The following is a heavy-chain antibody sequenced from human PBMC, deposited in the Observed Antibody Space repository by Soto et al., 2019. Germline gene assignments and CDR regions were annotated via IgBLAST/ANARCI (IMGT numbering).Heavy chain of an antibody. J-gene: IGHJ4*02. Sequence: GGSLRLSCAASGFTFSSYSMNWVRQAPGKGLEWVSSISSSSCYIYYADSVKGRFTISRDNAKNSLYLQMNSLRAEDTAVYYCARDTYDILTQTVDCWGQGTLVTVSS. V-gene: IGHV3-21*01. CDR3: ARDTYDILTQTVDC. D-gene: IGHD3-9*01. CDR1: GFTFSSYS. CDR2: ISSSSCYI.